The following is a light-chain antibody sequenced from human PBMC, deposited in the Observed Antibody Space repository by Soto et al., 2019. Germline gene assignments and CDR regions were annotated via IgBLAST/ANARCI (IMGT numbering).Light chain of an antibody. J-gene: IGKJ4*01. CDR1: QSISNY. V-gene: IGKV1-39*01. CDR3: HQSYGTPLS. CDR2: AAY. Sequence: DIEMTQSPSSLSASVGDRVTITCRASQSISNYLNWYQHKPGKVAKLLIYAAYSLQSGVPTRFSGSGSGTDFTLTISSLQPEHFATYYCHQSYGTPLSFGGGTKVEIK.